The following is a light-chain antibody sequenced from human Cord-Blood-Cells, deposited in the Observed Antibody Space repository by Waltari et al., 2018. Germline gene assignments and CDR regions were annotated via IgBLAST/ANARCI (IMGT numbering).Light chain of an antibody. CDR2: EGS. J-gene: IGLJ1*01. CDR1: SSVVGSYNL. V-gene: IGLV2-23*03. Sequence: QSALTQPPSVSGPPGQSITISCTGTSSVVGSYNLVSWNQQHPAKAPNLMIYEGSKRPSGVSNRFSGSKSGNTASLTISGLQAEDEADYYCCSYAGSSTFDVFGTGTKVTVL. CDR3: CSYAGSSTFDV.